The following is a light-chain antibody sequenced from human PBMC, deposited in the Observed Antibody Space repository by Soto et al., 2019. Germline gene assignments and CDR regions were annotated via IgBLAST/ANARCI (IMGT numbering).Light chain of an antibody. Sequence: EIVLTQSPVTLSLSLGEIATLSCRASQSLSSNYFAWYQHKPGQGPRLLIYGAFTRATGIPDRCSGSGSGTDFTLTISRLEPEGLSVYYCQQHETLITCGEGTRLEI. V-gene: IGKV3-20*01. CDR3: QQHETLIT. CDR2: GAF. J-gene: IGKJ5*01. CDR1: QSLSSNY.